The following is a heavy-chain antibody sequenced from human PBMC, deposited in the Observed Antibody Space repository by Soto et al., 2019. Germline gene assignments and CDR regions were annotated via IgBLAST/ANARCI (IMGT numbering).Heavy chain of an antibody. Sequence: QVQLVQSGAEVKKPGSSVKVSCKASGGTFSSYAITWVRQAPGQGLEWMGGIIPIFGTANYAQKFKARVTITADESTRTGYMAVSSRSSEDTAVYFCARDRGPSSGYFPYWFDPWGQGALVTLSS. J-gene: IGHJ5*02. CDR1: GGTFSSYA. CDR2: IIPIFGTA. CDR3: ARDRGPSSGYFPYWFDP. V-gene: IGHV1-69*12. D-gene: IGHD3-22*01.